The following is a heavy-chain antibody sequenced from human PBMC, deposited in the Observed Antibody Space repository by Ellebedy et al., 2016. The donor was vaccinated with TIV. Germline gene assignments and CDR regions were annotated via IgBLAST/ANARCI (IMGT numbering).Heavy chain of an antibody. J-gene: IGHJ4*02. CDR2: SSADNGNT. CDR1: GYTFATYG. CDR3: VREAGSYSLFDY. Sequence: AASVKVSCKASGYTFATYGISWVRQAPGQGLEWMGWSSADNGNTNYAQKLQGRVTMTTDTSTSTAHLELRSLRSDDTAVYYCVREAGSYSLFDYWGQGTLVIVSS. D-gene: IGHD1-26*01. V-gene: IGHV1-18*04.